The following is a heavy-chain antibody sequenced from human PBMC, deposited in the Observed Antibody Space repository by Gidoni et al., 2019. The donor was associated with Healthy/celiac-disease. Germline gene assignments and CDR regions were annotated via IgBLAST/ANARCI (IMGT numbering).Heavy chain of an antibody. CDR1: GFTVSSNY. V-gene: IGHV3-66*01. CDR2: IYSGCST. J-gene: IGHJ4*02. CDR3: ARDLNGDRGV. D-gene: IGHD2-8*01. Sequence: EVQLVAYGGGLVQPGGSLGLSWAASGFTVSSNYMSWVRQAPGKGLEWVSVIYSGCSTYYADSVKGRFTISRDNSKNTLYLQINSLRAEDTAVYYCARDLNGDRGVWGQGTLVTVSS.